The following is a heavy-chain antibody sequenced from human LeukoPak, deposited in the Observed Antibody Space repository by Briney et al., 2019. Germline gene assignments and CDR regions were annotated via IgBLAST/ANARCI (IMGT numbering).Heavy chain of an antibody. D-gene: IGHD3-10*01. CDR3: AREQLLWFGESSGHADY. CDR2: ISSSGSTI. J-gene: IGHJ4*02. CDR1: GFTFSDYY. V-gene: IGHV3-11*04. Sequence: PGGFLKLSCAASGFTFSDYYMSWIRQAPGKGLEWVSYISSSGSTIYYADSVKGRFTISRDNSKNTLYLQMNSLRAEDTAVYYCAREQLLWFGESSGHADYWGQGTLVTVSS.